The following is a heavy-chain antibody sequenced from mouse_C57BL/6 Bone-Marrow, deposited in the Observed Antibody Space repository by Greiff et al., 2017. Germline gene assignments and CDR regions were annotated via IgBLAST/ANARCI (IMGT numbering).Heavy chain of an antibody. V-gene: IGHV1-64*01. CDR2: IHPNSGST. Sequence: QVQLQQPGAELVKPGASVKLSCKASGYTFTSYWMHWVKQRPGQGLEWIGMIHPNSGSTNYNEKFQSKATLTVDKSSSTAYMQLSSLTSEDSAFYDWARRTLKFITTGGGAMDYWGPGTTVTVSS. CDR1: GYTFTSYW. D-gene: IGHD1-1*01. CDR3: ARRTLKFITTGGGAMDY. J-gene: IGHJ4*01.